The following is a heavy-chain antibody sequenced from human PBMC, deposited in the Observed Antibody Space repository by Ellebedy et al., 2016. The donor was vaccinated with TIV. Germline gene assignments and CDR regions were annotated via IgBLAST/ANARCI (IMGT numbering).Heavy chain of an antibody. D-gene: IGHD6-19*01. Sequence: ASVKVSCXASGYTFTSYGISWVRQAPGQGLEWMGWISAYNGNTNYAQKLQGRVTMTTDTSTSTAYMELKSLRSDDTAVYYCARQWLGGEIDYWGQGTLVTVSS. CDR1: GYTFTSYG. CDR3: ARQWLGGEIDY. CDR2: ISAYNGNT. J-gene: IGHJ4*02. V-gene: IGHV1-18*04.